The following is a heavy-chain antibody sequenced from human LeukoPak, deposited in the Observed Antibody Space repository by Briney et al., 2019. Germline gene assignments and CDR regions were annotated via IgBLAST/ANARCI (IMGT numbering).Heavy chain of an antibody. CDR2: TYHSGST. D-gene: IGHD2-2*01. Sequence: SETLSLTCAVSGYSISSGYYWGWIRQPPGKGLEWIGSTYHSGSTYYNPSLKSRVTISVDTSKNQFSLKLSSVTAADTAVYYCARELKRSTHAFGIWGQGTMVTVSS. CDR1: GYSISSGYY. V-gene: IGHV4-38-2*02. J-gene: IGHJ3*02. CDR3: ARELKRSTHAFGI.